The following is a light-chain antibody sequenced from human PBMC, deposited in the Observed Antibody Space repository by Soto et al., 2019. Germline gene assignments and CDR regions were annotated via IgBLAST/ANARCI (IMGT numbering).Light chain of an antibody. CDR1: QSLSSTY. V-gene: IGKV3-20*01. Sequence: DTMLTQSPGILALSPGEGATLSCRASQSLSSTYLIWYQQKPGQAPRLLIYGASSRATGVPDRFSGGGSGTDFTLTISRLEPEDFAVYYCQHFVNSLTWTFGQGTKVDIK. CDR3: QHFVNSLTWT. J-gene: IGKJ1*01. CDR2: GAS.